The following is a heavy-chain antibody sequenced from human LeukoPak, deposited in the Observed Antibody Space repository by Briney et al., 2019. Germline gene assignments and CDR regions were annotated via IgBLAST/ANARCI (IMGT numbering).Heavy chain of an antibody. CDR1: GYSFTSYW. Sequence: GESLKTSCKGSGYSFTSYWIGWVRQMPGKGLEWMGIIYPGDSDTRYSPSFQGQVTISADKSISTAYLQWSSLKASDTAMYYCAIHRPRYCSSTSCYTGQGYYYYYYGMDVWGQRTTVTVSS. CDR2: IYPGDSDT. D-gene: IGHD2-2*02. J-gene: IGHJ6*02. V-gene: IGHV5-51*01. CDR3: AIHRPRYCSSTSCYTGQGYYYYYYGMDV.